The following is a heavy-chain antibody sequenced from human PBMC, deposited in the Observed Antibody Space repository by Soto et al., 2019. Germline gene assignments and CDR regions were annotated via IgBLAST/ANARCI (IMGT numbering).Heavy chain of an antibody. D-gene: IGHD4-17*01. CDR2: INASNGNT. CDR3: ARDRAPHDYGDYVGWFDP. V-gene: IGHV1-3*01. Sequence: ASVKVSCKASGYTFTGYYMHWVRQAPGQRLEWMGWINASNGNTKYSQKFQGRVTITRDTSASTAYMELSSLRSEDTAVYFFARDRAPHDYGDYVGWFDPWGQGTLVTVSS. CDR1: GYTFTGYY. J-gene: IGHJ5*02.